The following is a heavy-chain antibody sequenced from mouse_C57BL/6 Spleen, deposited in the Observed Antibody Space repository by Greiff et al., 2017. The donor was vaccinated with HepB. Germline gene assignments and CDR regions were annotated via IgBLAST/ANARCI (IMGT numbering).Heavy chain of an antibody. J-gene: IGHJ1*03. CDR1: GYSFTGYY. CDR2: INPSTGGT. Sequence: VQLQQSGPELVKPGASVKISCKASGYSFTGYYMHWVKQSSEKSLEWIGEINPSTGGTSYNQKFKGKATLTVDKSSSTAYMQLKSLTSEDSAGYYCARARDYYGSSSYWYFDVWGTGTTVTVSS. CDR3: ARARDYYGSSSYWYFDV. D-gene: IGHD1-1*01. V-gene: IGHV1-43*01.